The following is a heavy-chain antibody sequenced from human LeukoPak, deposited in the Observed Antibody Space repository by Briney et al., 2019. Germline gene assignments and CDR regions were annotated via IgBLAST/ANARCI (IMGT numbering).Heavy chain of an antibody. CDR2: ISYDGTNK. CDR1: GFTFISYA. D-gene: IGHD1-26*01. CDR3: AKVPKWGTVWVNDY. J-gene: IGHJ4*02. V-gene: IGHV3-30-3*01. Sequence: GGSLRLSCAASGFTFISYAMHWVRQAPGRGLEWVAVISYDGTNKYYADFVKGRFTVSRDNSKNTLYLQMNSLRAEDTAVYYCAKVPKWGTVWVNDYWGQGTLVTVSS.